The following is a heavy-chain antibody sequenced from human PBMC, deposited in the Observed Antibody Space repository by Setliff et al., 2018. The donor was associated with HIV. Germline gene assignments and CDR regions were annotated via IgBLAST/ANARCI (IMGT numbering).Heavy chain of an antibody. CDR3: AKSRITSQYDALDI. CDR2: IYPNTGGT. D-gene: IGHD2-2*01. V-gene: IGHV1-2*02. J-gene: IGHJ3*02. Sequence: GASVKVSCKASGYTFTDYYIHWVRQAPGQGLEWMGWIYPNTGGTNYAQKFQGRVTMTRDTSISTDYMELSRLRSDDTAVYYCAKSRITSQYDALDIWGQGTMVTVSS. CDR1: GYTFTDYY.